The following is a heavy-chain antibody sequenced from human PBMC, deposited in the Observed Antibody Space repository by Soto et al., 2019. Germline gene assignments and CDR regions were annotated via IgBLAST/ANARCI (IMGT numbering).Heavy chain of an antibody. CDR1: GFTFSSYA. Sequence: GGSLTLSCAASGFTFSSYAMRWVRQAPVKGLEWVSAISGSGGSTYYADSVKGRFTISRDNSKNTLYLQMNSLRAEDTAVYYCARRGSGSYYDYWGQGTLVTVSS. J-gene: IGHJ4*02. CDR2: ISGSGGST. CDR3: ARRGSGSYYDY. V-gene: IGHV3-23*01. D-gene: IGHD1-26*01.